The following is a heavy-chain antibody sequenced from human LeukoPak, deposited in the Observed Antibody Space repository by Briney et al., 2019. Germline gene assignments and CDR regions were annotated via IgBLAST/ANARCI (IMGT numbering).Heavy chain of an antibody. CDR2: IIPIFGTA. D-gene: IGHD5-18*01. Sequence: SVKVSCKASGGTFSSYAISWVRQAPGQGLEWMGGIIPIFGTANYAQKFQGRVTITADESTSTAYTELSSLRSEDTAVYYCARDHYSYGYGWFDPWGQGTLVTVSS. J-gene: IGHJ5*02. V-gene: IGHV1-69*13. CDR3: ARDHYSYGYGWFDP. CDR1: GGTFSSYA.